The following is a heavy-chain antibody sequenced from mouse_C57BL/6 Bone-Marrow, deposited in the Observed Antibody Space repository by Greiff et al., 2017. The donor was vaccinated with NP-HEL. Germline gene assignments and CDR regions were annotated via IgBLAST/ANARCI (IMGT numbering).Heavy chain of an antibody. Sequence: EVKLQESGPGLVKPSQSLSLTCSVTGYSITSGYYWNWIRQLPGNKLEWMGYISYDGSNNYNPSLKNRISITRDTSKNQFFLKLNSVTTEDTATYYCARDPYGYGDYWGQGTTLTVSS. CDR3: ARDPYGYGDY. CDR2: ISYDGSN. CDR1: GYSITSGYY. V-gene: IGHV3-6*01. J-gene: IGHJ2*01. D-gene: IGHD2-2*01.